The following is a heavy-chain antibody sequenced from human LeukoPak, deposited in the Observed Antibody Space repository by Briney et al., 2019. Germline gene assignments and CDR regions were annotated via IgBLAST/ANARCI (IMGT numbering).Heavy chain of an antibody. CDR2: ISAYNGNT. Sequence: ASVKVSCKASGYTFTSYGISWVRQAPGQGLEWMGWISAYNGNTNYAQKLQGRVTMTTDTSTSTAYMELSSLRSEDTAVYYCARGPNLHSSIAAPSGSFDYWGQGTLVTVSS. J-gene: IGHJ4*02. D-gene: IGHD6-6*01. V-gene: IGHV1-18*01. CDR1: GYTFTSYG. CDR3: ARGPNLHSSIAAPSGSFDY.